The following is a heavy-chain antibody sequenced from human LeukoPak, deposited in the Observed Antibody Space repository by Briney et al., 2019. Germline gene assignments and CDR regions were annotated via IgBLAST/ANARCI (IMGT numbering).Heavy chain of an antibody. CDR3: ATEIAVAGTGNWFDP. J-gene: IGHJ5*02. Sequence: PGGSLRLSCAASGFTVSSNYMSWVRQAPGKGLEWVSVIYSGGSTYYADSVKGRFTISRDNSKNTLYLQMNSLRAEDTAVYYYATEIAVAGTGNWFDPWGQGTLVTVSS. CDR2: IYSGGST. D-gene: IGHD6-19*01. V-gene: IGHV3-53*01. CDR1: GFTVSSNY.